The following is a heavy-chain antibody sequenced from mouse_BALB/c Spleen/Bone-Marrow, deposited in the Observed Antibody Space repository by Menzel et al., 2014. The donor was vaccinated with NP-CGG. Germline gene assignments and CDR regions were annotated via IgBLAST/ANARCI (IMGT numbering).Heavy chain of an antibody. Sequence: EVKVVESGGGLVQPGGSLKLSCAASGFDFGGYWMSWVRQAPGKGLEWIGEINPDSSTINYTPSLKDKFIISRDNAKNTLYLQMSKVRSEDTALYYCARNAYYAVDYWGQGTSVTVSS. J-gene: IGHJ4*01. CDR3: ARNAYYAVDY. CDR2: INPDSSTI. CDR1: GFDFGGYW. V-gene: IGHV4-1*02.